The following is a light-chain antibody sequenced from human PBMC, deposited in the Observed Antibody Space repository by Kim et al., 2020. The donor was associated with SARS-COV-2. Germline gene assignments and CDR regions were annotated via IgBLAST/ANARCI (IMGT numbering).Light chain of an antibody. V-gene: IGKV1-5*03. CDR3: QQYDTYSRGS. Sequence: ALGDSVTTTCRASQSIGLWLAWYQQKPGKAPQLLIYKASTLETGVPLRFSGGGSGTDFTLTINGLQPDDFATYYCQQYDTYSRGSFGPGTKVDIK. CDR2: KAS. J-gene: IGKJ3*01. CDR1: QSIGLW.